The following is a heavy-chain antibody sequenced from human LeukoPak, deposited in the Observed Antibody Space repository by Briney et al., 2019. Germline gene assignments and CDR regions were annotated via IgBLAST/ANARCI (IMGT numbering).Heavy chain of an antibody. CDR2: MYYSGST. CDR3: ATHGGDGPGSSNFDY. V-gene: IGHV4-39*01. CDR1: GGSISNNNYY. Sequence: PSETLSLTCTVSGGSISNNNYYWGWIRQPPGKAQEWIGSMYYSGSTLHNPSLMSRATMSVDTSKNQFTLKLSSVTAADTAVYYCATHGGDGPGSSNFDYWGQGTLVTVSS. D-gene: IGHD3-10*01. J-gene: IGHJ4*02.